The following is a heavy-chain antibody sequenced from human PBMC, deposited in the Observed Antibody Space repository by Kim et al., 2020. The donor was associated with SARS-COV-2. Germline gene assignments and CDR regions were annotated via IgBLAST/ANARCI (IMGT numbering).Heavy chain of an antibody. CDR3: AKGGGLYGSGSYYYQFDY. CDR1: GFTFSSYG. Sequence: GGSLRLSCAASGFTFSSYGMHWVRQAPGKGLEWVAVISYDGSNKYYADSVKGRFTISRDNSKNTLYLQMNSLRAEDTAVYYCAKGGGLYGSGSYYYQFDYWGQGTLVTVSS. CDR2: ISYDGSNK. D-gene: IGHD3-10*01. J-gene: IGHJ4*02. V-gene: IGHV3-30*18.